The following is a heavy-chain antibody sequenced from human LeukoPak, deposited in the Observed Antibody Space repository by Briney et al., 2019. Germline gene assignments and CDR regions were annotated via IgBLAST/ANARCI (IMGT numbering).Heavy chain of an antibody. CDR1: GFTFSSYS. D-gene: IGHD6-19*01. V-gene: IGHV3-21*04. J-gene: IGHJ4*02. CDR2: ISSSSSYI. CDR3: AKDRYSSGWRTYFDY. Sequence: PGGSLGLSCAASGFTFSSYSMNWVRQAPGKGLEWVSSISSSSSYIYYADSVKGRFTISRDNSKNTLYLQMNSLRAEDTAVYYCAKDRYSSGWRTYFDYWGQGTLVTVSS.